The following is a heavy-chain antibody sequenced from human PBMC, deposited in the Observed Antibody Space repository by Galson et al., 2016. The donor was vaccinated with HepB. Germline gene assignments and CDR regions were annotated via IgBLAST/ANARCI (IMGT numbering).Heavy chain of an antibody. CDR3: AKERGARDHVWGSFRYTPLIKHYDMDV. D-gene: IGHD3-16*02. Sequence: SLRLSCAASGFSFSNYGLHWVRQAPGKGLEWVADIWYDGSNKYYADSVKGRFTISRDNSKNTLYLQMNSLRVEDTAVYYCAKERGARDHVWGSFRYTPLIKHYDMDVWGQGTTVTVS. V-gene: IGHV3-33*06. J-gene: IGHJ6*02. CDR2: IWYDGSNK. CDR1: GFSFSNYG.